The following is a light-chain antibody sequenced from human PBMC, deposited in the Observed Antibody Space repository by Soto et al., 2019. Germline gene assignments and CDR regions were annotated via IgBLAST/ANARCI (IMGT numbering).Light chain of an antibody. J-gene: IGKJ2*01. V-gene: IGKV3-11*01. CDR1: QSVGTY. CDR3: QQRYNWPNT. CDR2: DAS. Sequence: EIVLTQSPATLSLSPGERATLSCSASQSVGTYLAWYQHNPGQAPRLLIYDASNRATGIPARFSVSGSGTDFTLTISSPEPEDFAVYYCQQRYNWPNTFGQGTKLEIK.